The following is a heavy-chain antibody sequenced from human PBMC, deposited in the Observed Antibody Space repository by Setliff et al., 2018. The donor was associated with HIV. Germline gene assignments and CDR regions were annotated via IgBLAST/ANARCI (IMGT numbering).Heavy chain of an antibody. CDR1: GYTFTSYA. CDR2: INAGNGNT. J-gene: IGHJ6*03. D-gene: IGHD3-3*01. Sequence: ASVMVSCKASGYTFTSYAMHWVRQAPGQGLEWMGWINAGNGNTKYSQKFQGRVTITRDTSASTAYMELSSLRSEDTAVYYCARVNWYYDFWSGSTRYYYYMDVWGKGTTVTVSS. CDR3: ARVNWYYDFWSGSTRYYYYMDV. V-gene: IGHV1-3*01.